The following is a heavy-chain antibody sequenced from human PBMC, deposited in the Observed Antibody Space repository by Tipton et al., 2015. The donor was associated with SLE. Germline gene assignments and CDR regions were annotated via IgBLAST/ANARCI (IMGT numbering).Heavy chain of an antibody. J-gene: IGHJ6*03. CDR3: ATREDYWDKYMDV. CDR1: GFHFSSSA. CDR2: ISSSYKT. V-gene: IGHV3-23*01. D-gene: IGHD1/OR15-1a*01. Sequence: GSLRLSCAASGFHFSSSAMAWVRQAPGKGLEWVATISSSYKTSYSDSVRGRVTISRDNSKDTVFLQLSSLRVEDSAIYFCATREDYWDKYMDVWGEGTTVTVSS.